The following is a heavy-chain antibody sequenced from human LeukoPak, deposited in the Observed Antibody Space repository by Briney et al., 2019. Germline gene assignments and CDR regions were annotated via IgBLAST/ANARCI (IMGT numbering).Heavy chain of an antibody. V-gene: IGHV3-11*01. D-gene: IGHD3-22*01. CDR2: ISSSGSTI. CDR1: GFTFSDYY. J-gene: IGHJ4*02. Sequence: GGSLRLSCAASGFTFSDYYMSWIRQAPGKGLEWVSYISSSGSTIYYADSVKGRFTISRDNAKNSLYLQMNSPRAEDTAVYYCARDRHYYDSSGYCYYFDYWGQGTLVTVSS. CDR3: ARDRHYYDSSGYCYYFDY.